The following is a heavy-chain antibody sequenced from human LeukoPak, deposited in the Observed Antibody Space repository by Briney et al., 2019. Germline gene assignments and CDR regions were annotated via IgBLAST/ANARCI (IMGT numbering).Heavy chain of an antibody. CDR2: INHSGST. J-gene: IGHJ4*02. CDR3: ARGGDGYRNFDY. D-gene: IGHD5-24*01. Sequence: SETLSLTCAVYGGSFSGYYRSWIRQPPGKGLEWIGEINHSGSTNYNPSLKSRVTISVDTSKNQFSLKLSSVTAADTAVYYCARGGDGYRNFDYWGQGTLVTVSS. V-gene: IGHV4-34*01. CDR1: GGSFSGYY.